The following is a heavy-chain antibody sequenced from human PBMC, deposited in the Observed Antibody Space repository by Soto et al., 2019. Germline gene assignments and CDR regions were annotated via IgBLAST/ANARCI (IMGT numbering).Heavy chain of an antibody. J-gene: IGHJ6*02. Sequence: QVQLVQSGSELKKPGDSVKVSCKVPESDGITWVRQARGQGLEWMGWINRYNGITNYAYEFQDRVTMTIDTTTRTGHMELRSLRSDDTALHYCANRCTALMDVWGQGTTVTVSS. CDR2: INRYNGIT. V-gene: IGHV1-18*01. CDR3: ANRCTALMDV. CDR1: ESDG. D-gene: IGHD2-8*02.